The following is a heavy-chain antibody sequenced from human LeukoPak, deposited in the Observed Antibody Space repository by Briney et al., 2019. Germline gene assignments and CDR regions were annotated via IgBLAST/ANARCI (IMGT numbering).Heavy chain of an antibody. J-gene: IGHJ6*02. CDR3: ARDGVPGGRDV. V-gene: IGHV3-7*01. Sequence: GGSLRLSCAASGFAFSSHWMNWVRQAPGKGLEWVANINREGNDKNYVGSVKGRFTISRDNAKNSLYLQMNSLRVEDTAVYYCARDGVPGGRDVWGQGTTVTVS. CDR2: INREGNDK. CDR1: GFAFSSHW. D-gene: IGHD3-16*01.